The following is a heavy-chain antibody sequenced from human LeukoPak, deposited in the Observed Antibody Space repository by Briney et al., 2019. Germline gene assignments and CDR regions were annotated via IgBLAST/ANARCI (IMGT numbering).Heavy chain of an antibody. Sequence: SETLSLTCTVSGGSISSGGYYWSWIRQHPGKGLEWIGYIYYSGSTYYNPFLKSRVTISVDTSKNQFSLKLSSVTAADTAVYYCARRYGARPGYYFDYWGQGTLVTVSS. CDR3: ARRYGARPGYYFDY. D-gene: IGHD5-18*01. CDR1: GGSISSGGYY. V-gene: IGHV4-31*03. J-gene: IGHJ4*02. CDR2: IYYSGST.